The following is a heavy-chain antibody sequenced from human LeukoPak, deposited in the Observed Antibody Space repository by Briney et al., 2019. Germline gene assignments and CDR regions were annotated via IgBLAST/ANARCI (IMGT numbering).Heavy chain of an antibody. CDR2: INHSGST. Sequence: SETLSLTCAVYGGSFSGYYWSWIRQPPGKGLEWIGEINHSGSTNYNPSLKSRVTISVDTSKNQFSLKLSSVTAADTAVYYCARSLEEYSSSWYGYWGQGTLVTVSS. V-gene: IGHV4-34*01. J-gene: IGHJ4*02. CDR3: ARSLEEYSSSWYGY. D-gene: IGHD6-13*01. CDR1: GGSFSGYY.